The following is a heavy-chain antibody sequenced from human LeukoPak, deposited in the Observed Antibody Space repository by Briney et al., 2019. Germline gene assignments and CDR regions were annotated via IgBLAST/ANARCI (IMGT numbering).Heavy chain of an antibody. CDR1: GGTFSSYA. V-gene: IGHV1-69*01. Sequence: SLKVSCKASGGTFSSYAISWVRHAPGHGLEWMGGIIPIFCTANYAQTFQGRVTITADESTSTAYMELSSLRSEDTAVYYCARGAGYSTLPYYYGMDVWGKGTTVTVSS. CDR2: IIPIFCTA. D-gene: IGHD5-24*01. J-gene: IGHJ6*04. CDR3: ARGAGYSTLPYYYGMDV.